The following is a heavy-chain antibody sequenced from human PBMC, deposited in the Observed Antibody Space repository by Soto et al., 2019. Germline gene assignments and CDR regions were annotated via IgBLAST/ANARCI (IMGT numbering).Heavy chain of an antibody. CDR3: ARDPAPSGWYDY. CDR2: INSDGSST. V-gene: IGHV3-74*03. Sequence: QTGGSLRLSCAASGFTFSDYWMHWVRQVPGKGLVWVSRINSDGSSTTYADSVKGRFTISRDNAKNTLYLQMNSLRAEDTAVYYCARDPAPSGWYDYWGQGTLVTVSS. J-gene: IGHJ4*02. CDR1: GFTFSDYW. D-gene: IGHD6-19*01.